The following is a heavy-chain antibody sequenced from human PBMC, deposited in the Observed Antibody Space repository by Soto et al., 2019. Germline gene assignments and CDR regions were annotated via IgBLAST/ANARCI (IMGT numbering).Heavy chain of an antibody. J-gene: IGHJ6*02. CDR2: ISNIGFT. D-gene: IGHD3-10*01. CDR3: TTQGFGGLHGLVDV. V-gene: IGHV4-59*08. CDR1: GGSLSSLNNHFSNHF. Sequence: SETPSLPCTVSGGSLSSLNNHFSNHFCSWIRLSPGKGLEWIGYISNIGFTRYNPSLKSRVSISVDTSKNQFSLKLTSVTAADTAVYYCTTQGFGGLHGLVDVWGQGTTVTVS.